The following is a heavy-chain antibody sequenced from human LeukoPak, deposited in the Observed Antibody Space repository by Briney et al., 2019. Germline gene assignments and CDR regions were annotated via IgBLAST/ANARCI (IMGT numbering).Heavy chain of an antibody. V-gene: IGHV3-30*02. CDR1: GFIFSSFG. CDR2: IRYDGSNK. CDR3: AKDRGDYTNWFDP. D-gene: IGHD4-17*01. J-gene: IGHJ5*02. Sequence: GGSLRLSCAASGFIFSSFGMYWVRQAPGKGLEWVAFIRYDGSNKYYADSVKGRFTISRDNSKNTLYLQMNSPRPEDTAIYYCAKDRGDYTNWFDPWGQGTLVTVSS.